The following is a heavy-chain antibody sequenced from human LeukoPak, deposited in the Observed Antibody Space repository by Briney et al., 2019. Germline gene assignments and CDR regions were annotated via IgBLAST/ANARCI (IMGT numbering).Heavy chain of an antibody. Sequence: GGSLRLSCAASGFTFSSYSMNWVRQAPGKGLEWVSSISSSSSYIHYADSVKGRFTISRDNAKNSLYLQMNSLRAEDTAVYYCARTIVVVPANTPYFDYWGQGTLVTVSS. CDR3: ARTIVVVPANTPYFDY. CDR2: ISSSSSYI. J-gene: IGHJ4*02. CDR1: GFTFSSYS. D-gene: IGHD2-2*01. V-gene: IGHV3-21*01.